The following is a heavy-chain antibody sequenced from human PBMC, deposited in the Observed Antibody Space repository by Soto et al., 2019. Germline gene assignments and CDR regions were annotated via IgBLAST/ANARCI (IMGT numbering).Heavy chain of an antibody. V-gene: IGHV3-33*01. D-gene: IGHD1-20*01. CDR1: GFTFSSYG. CDR3: ARAPHITGTTVLDY. J-gene: IGHJ4*02. CDR2: IWYDGSNK. Sequence: QVQLVESGGGVVQPGRSLRLSCAASGFTFSSYGMHWVRQAPGKGLEWVAVIWYDGSNKYYADSVKGRFTISRDNSKNTLYLQMNSLRAEDTAVYYCARAPHITGTTVLDYWGQGTLVTVSS.